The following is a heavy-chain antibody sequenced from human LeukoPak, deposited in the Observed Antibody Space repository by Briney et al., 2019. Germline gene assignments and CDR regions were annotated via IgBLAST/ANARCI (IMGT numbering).Heavy chain of an antibody. CDR1: GFTVSSNH. CDR2: IYSAGST. J-gene: IGHJ4*02. D-gene: IGHD3-10*01. Sequence: GGSLRLSCVASGFTVSSNHMNWVRQAPGKGLEWVSIIYSAGSTYYADSVKGRFTISRDNSKNTLYLQMNGLRAEDTAVYYCARVLYGSGNYFDYWGQGTLVTVSS. V-gene: IGHV3-66*01. CDR3: ARVLYGSGNYFDY.